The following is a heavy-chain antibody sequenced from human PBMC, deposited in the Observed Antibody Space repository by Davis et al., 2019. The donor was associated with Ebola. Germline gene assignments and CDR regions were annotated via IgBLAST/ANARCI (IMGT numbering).Heavy chain of an antibody. V-gene: IGHV3-21*01. Sequence: PGGSLRLSCAASGFTFSSYSMNWVRQAPGKGLEWVSSISSSSSYIYYADSVKGRFTISRDNAKNSLYLQMNSLRAEDTAVYYCAREGPYYDILTGYYRPLYYFDYWGQGTLVTVSS. CDR1: GFTFSSYS. CDR3: AREGPYYDILTGYYRPLYYFDY. D-gene: IGHD3-9*01. J-gene: IGHJ4*02. CDR2: ISSSSSYI.